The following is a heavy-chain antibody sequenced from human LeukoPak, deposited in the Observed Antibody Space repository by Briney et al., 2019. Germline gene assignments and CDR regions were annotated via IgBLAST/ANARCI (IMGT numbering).Heavy chain of an antibody. CDR2: INPNSGGT. V-gene: IGHV1-2*06. Sequence: ASVRVSCKASGYTFTGYYMHWVRQAPGQGLEWMGRINPNSGGTNYAQKFQSRVTMTRDTSIGTAYMELSRLRSDDTAVYYCARGIAAACTWGDWFDPWGQGTLVTVSS. J-gene: IGHJ5*02. CDR3: ARGIAAACTWGDWFDP. D-gene: IGHD6-13*01. CDR1: GYTFTGYY.